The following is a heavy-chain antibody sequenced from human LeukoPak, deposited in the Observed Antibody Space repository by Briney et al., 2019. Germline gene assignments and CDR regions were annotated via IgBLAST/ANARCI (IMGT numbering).Heavy chain of an antibody. CDR1: GGSFSGYY. CDR2: IYYSGST. J-gene: IGHJ4*02. D-gene: IGHD5-18*01. Sequence: SETLSLTCAVYGGSFSGYYWSWIRQPPGKGLEWIGYIYYSGSTNYNPSLKSRVTISVDTSKNQFSLKLSSVTAADTAVYYCARGDTAMGAFDYWGQGTLVTVSS. CDR3: ARGDTAMGAFDY. V-gene: IGHV4-59*01.